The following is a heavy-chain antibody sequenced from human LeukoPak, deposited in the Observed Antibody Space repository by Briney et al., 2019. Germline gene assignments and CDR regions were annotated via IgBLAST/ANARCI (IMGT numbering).Heavy chain of an antibody. CDR3: ARVHWSGIAAAGYFDY. CDR2: IYYSGST. CDR1: GGSISSGGYY. D-gene: IGHD6-13*01. V-gene: IGHV4-31*03. Sequence: SQTLSLTCTVSGGSISSGGYYWSWIRQHPGKGLEWIGYIYYSGSTYYNPSLKSRVTISVDTSKNQFSLKLSSVTAADTAVYYCARVHWSGIAAAGYFDYWGQGTLVTVSS. J-gene: IGHJ4*02.